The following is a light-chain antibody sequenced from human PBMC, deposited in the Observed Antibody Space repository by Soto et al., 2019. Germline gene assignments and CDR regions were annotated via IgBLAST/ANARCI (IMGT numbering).Light chain of an antibody. CDR1: QSVRSSY. J-gene: IGKJ4*01. CDR2: GAS. V-gene: IGKV3-20*01. Sequence: EIVLTQSPGTLSLSPGERATLSCRASQSVRSSYLAWYQQKPGQAPKLFIFGASSRATGIPDRFSGSGSGTDFTLTSSRLEPEDFAVYYCQQYGSSPLTFGGGTKVEIK. CDR3: QQYGSSPLT.